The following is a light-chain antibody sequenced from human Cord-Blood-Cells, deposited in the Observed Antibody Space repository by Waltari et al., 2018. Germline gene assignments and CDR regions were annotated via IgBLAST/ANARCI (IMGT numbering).Light chain of an antibody. CDR1: NLGSKS. V-gene: IGLV3-21*04. Sequence: SYVLTQPPSVSVAPGKTARITCGGNNLGSKSVQWYQQKPGQAPVLVIYYDSDRPSGIPERFSGSNSGNTATLTISRVEAGDEADYYCRVWDSSSDRNVFGTGTKVTVL. CDR3: RVWDSSSDRNV. CDR2: YDS. J-gene: IGLJ1*01.